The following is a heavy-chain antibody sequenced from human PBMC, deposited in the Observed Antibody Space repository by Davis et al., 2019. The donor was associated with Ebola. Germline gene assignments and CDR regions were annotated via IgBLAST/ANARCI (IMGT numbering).Heavy chain of an antibody. D-gene: IGHD6-13*01. CDR3: ARGRGRPVYSSSWTSFDY. CDR1: GYTFTSYD. J-gene: IGHJ4*02. V-gene: IGHV1-8*01. Sequence: AASVKVSCKASGYTFTSYDINWVRQATGQGLEWMGWMNPNSGNTGYAQKFQGRVTMTRNTSISTAYMELNSLRAEDTAVYYCARGRGRPVYSSSWTSFDYWGQGTLVTVSS. CDR2: MNPNSGNT.